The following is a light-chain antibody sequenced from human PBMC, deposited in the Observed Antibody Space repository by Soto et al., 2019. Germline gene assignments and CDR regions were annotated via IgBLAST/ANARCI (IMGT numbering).Light chain of an antibody. V-gene: IGKV3-20*01. CDR1: QSLSVNS. CDR3: HQYGSAPYT. Sequence: EIVLTQSPGPLSLSPGERATLSCRASQSLSVNSLAWYQQKPGQSPRLLIYSASRTAFGITDRFSGSASGTDFTLTIVRLEPEDSAVYFCHQYGSAPYTFGQGTRLEIK. J-gene: IGKJ2*01. CDR2: SAS.